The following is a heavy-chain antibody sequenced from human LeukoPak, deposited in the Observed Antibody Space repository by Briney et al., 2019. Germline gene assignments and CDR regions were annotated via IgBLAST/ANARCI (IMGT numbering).Heavy chain of an antibody. Sequence: GGSLRLSCAASGFTFSNYAMHWVRQAPGKGLEWVAFIGYDRSNKDYADSVKGRFTISRDNSKNTLWLQMNSLRAEDTAMYYCARDSRYGYSNDYWGQGTLVTVSS. J-gene: IGHJ4*02. CDR1: GFTFSNYA. V-gene: IGHV3-30*02. CDR2: IGYDRSNK. CDR3: ARDSRYGYSNDY. D-gene: IGHD5-18*01.